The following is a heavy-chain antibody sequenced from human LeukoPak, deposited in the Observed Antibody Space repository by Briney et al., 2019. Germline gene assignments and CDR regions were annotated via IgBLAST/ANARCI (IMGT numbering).Heavy chain of an antibody. D-gene: IGHD2-2*01. V-gene: IGHV1-2*02. J-gene: IGHJ6*02. CDR1: GYTFTGYY. CDR2: INPNSGGT. CDR3: ASSTAALRIRGYYGMDV. Sequence: ASVKVSCKASGYTFTGYYMHWVRQAPGQGLEWMGWINPNSGGTNYAQKFQGRITMTRDTSISTAYMELSRLRSDDTAVYYCASSTAALRIRGYYGMDVWGQGTTVTVSS.